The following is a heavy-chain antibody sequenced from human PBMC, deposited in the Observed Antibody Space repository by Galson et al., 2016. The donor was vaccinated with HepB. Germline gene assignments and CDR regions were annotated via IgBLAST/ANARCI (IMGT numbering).Heavy chain of an antibody. D-gene: IGHD3-22*01. CDR2: IYYSGST. J-gene: IGHJ3*02. CDR3: ARHYDSSGNDAFDI. Sequence: LSLTCTVSGGSISSYYWSWIRQPPGKGLEWIGYIYYSGSTNYNPSLKSRVTISVDTSKNQFSLKLSSMTAADTAVYYCARHYDSSGNDAFDIWGQGTMVTVSS. V-gene: IGHV4-59*01. CDR1: GGSISSYY.